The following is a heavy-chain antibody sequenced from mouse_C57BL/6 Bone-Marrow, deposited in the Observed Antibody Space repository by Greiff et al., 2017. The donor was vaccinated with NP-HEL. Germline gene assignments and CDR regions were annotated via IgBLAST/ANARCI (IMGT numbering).Heavy chain of an antibody. J-gene: IGHJ3*01. CDR3: ASYYPSFAY. V-gene: IGHV1-82*01. Sequence: QVTLKESGPELVKPGASVKISCKASGYAFSSSWMNWVKQRPGKGLEWIGRIYPGDGDTNYNGKFKGKATLTADKSSSTAYMQLSSLTSEDSAVYFCASYYPSFAYWGQGTLVTVSA. D-gene: IGHD1-1*02. CDR2: IYPGDGDT. CDR1: GYAFSSSW.